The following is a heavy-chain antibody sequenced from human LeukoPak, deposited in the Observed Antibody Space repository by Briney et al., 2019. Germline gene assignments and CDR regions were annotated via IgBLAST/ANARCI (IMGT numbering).Heavy chain of an antibody. Sequence: ASVKVSCKASGYTFTSYDINWVRQATGQGLEWMGWMNPNSGNTGYAQKFQGRVTMTRNTSISTAYMELSSLRSEDTAVYYCARVASGVVTAIHDYWGQGTLVTVSS. D-gene: IGHD2-21*02. V-gene: IGHV1-8*01. CDR3: ARVASGVVTAIHDY. CDR2: MNPNSGNT. J-gene: IGHJ4*02. CDR1: GYTFTSYD.